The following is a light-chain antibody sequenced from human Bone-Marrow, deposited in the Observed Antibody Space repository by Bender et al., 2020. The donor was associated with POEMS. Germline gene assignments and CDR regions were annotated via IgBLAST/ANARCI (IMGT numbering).Light chain of an antibody. V-gene: IGLV3-21*02. CDR1: SIGIKS. CDR3: QASDSSNVI. CDR2: DDS. J-gene: IGLJ2*01. Sequence: SYVLTQPPSVSVAPGQTARITCGGNSIGIKSVHWYHQKPGQAPVFVVYDDSDRPSGIPERFSGTNSGNTATLTISGTQAMDEADYYCQASDSSNVIFGGGTKLTVL.